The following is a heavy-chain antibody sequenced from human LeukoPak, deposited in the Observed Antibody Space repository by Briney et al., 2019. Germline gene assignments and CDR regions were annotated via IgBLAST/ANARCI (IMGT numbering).Heavy chain of an antibody. J-gene: IGHJ6*03. Sequence: GGSLRLSCAASGFTFSSSAMSWVRLAPGKGLEWVSGISGSDGSPYYAASVKGRFTISRDSSKNTLYLQMNSLRAEDTAVYYCAKGSMDHYYYYYYMDVWGKGTTVTISS. CDR1: GFTFSSSA. CDR2: ISGSDGSP. CDR3: AKGSMDHYYYYYYMDV. D-gene: IGHD2/OR15-2a*01. V-gene: IGHV3-23*01.